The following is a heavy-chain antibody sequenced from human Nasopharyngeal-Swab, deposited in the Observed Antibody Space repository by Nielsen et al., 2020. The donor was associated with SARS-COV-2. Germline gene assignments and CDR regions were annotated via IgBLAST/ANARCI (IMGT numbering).Heavy chain of an antibody. CDR1: GGSISSGGYY. Sequence: SETLSLTCTVSGGSISSGGYYWSWIRQHPGKGLEWIGYIYYSGSTYYNPSLKSRVTISVDTSKNQFSLKLSSVTAADTAVYYCATYYYDSSGYTGGVWLFQHWGQGTLVTVSS. V-gene: IGHV4-31*03. CDR3: ATYYYDSSGYTGGVWLFQH. J-gene: IGHJ1*01. D-gene: IGHD3-22*01. CDR2: IYYSGST.